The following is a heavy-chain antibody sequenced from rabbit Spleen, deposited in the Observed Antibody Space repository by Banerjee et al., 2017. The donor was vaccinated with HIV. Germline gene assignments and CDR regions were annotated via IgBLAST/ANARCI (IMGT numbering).Heavy chain of an antibody. CDR2: IDTNDGDT. J-gene: IGHJ4*01. D-gene: IGHD1-1*01. CDR3: ARDLAAWNSGSYAFNL. CDR1: GFSFSSNW. V-gene: IGHV1S45*01. Sequence: LEESGGGLVKPGGTLTLTCTVSGFSFSSNWICWVRQAPGKGLEWIACIDTNDGDTDYANWPKGRFTISKTSSTTVTLRMTSLTGADTATYFCARDLAAWNSGSYAFNLWGPGTLVTVS.